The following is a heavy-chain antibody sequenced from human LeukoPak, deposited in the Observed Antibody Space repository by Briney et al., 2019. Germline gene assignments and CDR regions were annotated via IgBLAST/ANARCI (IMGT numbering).Heavy chain of an antibody. CDR2: IYYSGST. Sequence: SETLSLTCTVSGGSISSYYSSWIRKSPGKAREWIGYIYYSGSTNVNASLKNPVTISVHTSQSQFPPKMSAVTGPDTPAYYCARLSCDGGSPFFDFWGQGTRVGVSS. CDR3: ARLSCDGGSPFFDF. V-gene: IGHV4-59*08. D-gene: IGHD2-15*01. CDR1: GGSISSYY. J-gene: IGHJ4*02.